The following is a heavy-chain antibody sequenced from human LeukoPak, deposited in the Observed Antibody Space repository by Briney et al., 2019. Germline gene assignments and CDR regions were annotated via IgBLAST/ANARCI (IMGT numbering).Heavy chain of an antibody. J-gene: IGHJ6*03. D-gene: IGHD2-21*02. V-gene: IGHV4-61*05. CDR1: GGSISSSSYY. CDR2: IYYSGST. Sequence: SETLSLTCTVSGGSISSSSYYWGWLRQPPGTGLEWLGYIYYSGSTNYNPSLKSRVTISVDTSKNQFSLKLSSVTAADTAVYYCASTYCGGDCSYYYYMDVGGKGTTVTVSS. CDR3: ASTYCGGDCSYYYYMDV.